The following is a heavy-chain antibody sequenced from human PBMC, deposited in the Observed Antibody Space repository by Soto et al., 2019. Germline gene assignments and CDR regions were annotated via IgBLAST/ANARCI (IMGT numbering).Heavy chain of an antibody. CDR2: IYHSGST. D-gene: IGHD3-3*01. Sequence: SETLSLTCAVSGGSISSSNWWSWVRQPPGKGLELIGEIYHSGSTNYNPSLKSRVTISVDKSKNQFSLKLSSVTAADTAVYYCARAAPPNYDFWSGYLEDYYYYYGMDVWGQGTTVTVSS. CDR1: GGSISSSNW. J-gene: IGHJ6*02. V-gene: IGHV4-4*02. CDR3: ARAAPPNYDFWSGYLEDYYYYYGMDV.